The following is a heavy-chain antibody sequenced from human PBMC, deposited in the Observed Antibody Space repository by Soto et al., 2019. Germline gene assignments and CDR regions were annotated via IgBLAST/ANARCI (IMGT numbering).Heavy chain of an antibody. CDR1: GFTVATTG. CDR3: AKDWGSSGWFNWFNP. V-gene: IGHV3-30*18. J-gene: IGHJ5*02. D-gene: IGHD6-19*01. Sequence: QVQLVESGGGVVQPGESLKVACAASGFTVATTGMHWVRQAPGKGLEWVAMISHSGTSKVYIDSVQGRFTISRDNAKNNLYLQMSSLRPEDTAIYYCAKDWGSSGWFNWFNPWGQGVLLTVSS. CDR2: ISHSGTSK.